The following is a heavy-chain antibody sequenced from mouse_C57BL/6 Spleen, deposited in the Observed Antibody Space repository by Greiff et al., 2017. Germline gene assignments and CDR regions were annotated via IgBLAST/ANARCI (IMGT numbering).Heavy chain of an antibody. D-gene: IGHD2-2*01. CDR2: IYPGSGST. CDR1: GYTFTSYW. Sequence: QVQLKQPGAELVKPGASVKMSCKASGYTFTSYWITWVKQRPGQGLEWIGDIYPGSGSTNYNEKFKSKATLTVDTSSSTAYMQLSSLTSEDSAVYYCAREGLLWLRRYAMDYWGQGTSVTVSS. J-gene: IGHJ4*01. CDR3: AREGLLWLRRYAMDY. V-gene: IGHV1-55*01.